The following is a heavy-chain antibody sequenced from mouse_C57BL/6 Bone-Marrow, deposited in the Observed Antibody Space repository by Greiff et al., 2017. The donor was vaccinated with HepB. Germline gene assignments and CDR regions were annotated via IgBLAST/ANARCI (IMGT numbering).Heavy chain of an antibody. CDR3: STYYWYFDV. CDR1: GFNIKDDY. CDR2: IDPENGDT. V-gene: IGHV14-4*01. J-gene: IGHJ1*03. Sequence: EVQLQQSGAELVRPGASVKLSCTASGFNIKDDYMHWVKQRPEQGLEWIGWIDPENGDTEYASKFQGKATITADPSSNTAYLQLSSLTSEDTAVYYCSTYYWYFDVWGTGTTVTVSS.